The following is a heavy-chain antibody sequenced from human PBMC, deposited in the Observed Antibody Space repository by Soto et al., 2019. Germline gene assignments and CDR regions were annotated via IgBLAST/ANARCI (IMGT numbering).Heavy chain of an antibody. CDR2: IYYSGST. D-gene: IGHD3-9*01. V-gene: IGHV4-59*01. CDR3: ARVYYDILTGYRWFGP. J-gene: IGHJ5*02. CDR1: GGSISSYY. Sequence: SETLSLTCTVSGGSISSYYWSWIRQPPGKGLEWIGYIYYSGSTNYNPSLKSRVTISVDTSKNQFSLKLSSVTAADTAVYYCARVYYDILTGYRWFGPWGQGTLVTVSS.